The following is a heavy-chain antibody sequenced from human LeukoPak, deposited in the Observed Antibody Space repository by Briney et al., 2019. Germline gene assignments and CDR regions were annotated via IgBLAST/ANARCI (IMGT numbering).Heavy chain of an antibody. D-gene: IGHD3-22*01. Sequence: SETLSLTCTVSGGSISSGSYYWSWIRQPPGKGLEWIGYIYYSGNTNYNPSLKSRVTISIDTSKNQFSLNLSSVTASDTAVYYCTRLGKNYYDTSSFYVSWGQGTLVTVSS. CDR3: TRLGKNYYDTSSFYVS. J-gene: IGHJ5*02. CDR2: IYYSGNT. V-gene: IGHV4-61*01. CDR1: GGSISSGSYY.